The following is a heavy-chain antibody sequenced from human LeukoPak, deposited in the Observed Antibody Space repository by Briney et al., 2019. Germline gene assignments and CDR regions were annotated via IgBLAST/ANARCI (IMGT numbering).Heavy chain of an antibody. CDR1: GFTFSSYG. Sequence: GGSLRLSCAASGFTFSSYGMHWVRQAPGRGLEWVTGISHDENKKYYADSVKGRFTISRDNSKSTVYLQMNSLSTEDTAVYYCTKGGGTYYNPFDPWGQGTLVTVSS. J-gene: IGHJ5*02. CDR3: TKGGGTYYNPFDP. V-gene: IGHV3-30*18. CDR2: ISHDENKK. D-gene: IGHD3-10*01.